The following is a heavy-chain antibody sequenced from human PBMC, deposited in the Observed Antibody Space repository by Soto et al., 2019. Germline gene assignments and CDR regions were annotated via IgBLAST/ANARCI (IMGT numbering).Heavy chain of an antibody. CDR3: ARVGPHPRLYFDL. CDR1: GASISSGGYY. V-gene: IGHV4-31*03. CDR2: IYYSGST. Sequence: QVQLQESGPGLVKPSQTLSLTCTVSGASISSGGYYWAWIRQHPGTGLEWIGYIYYSGSTFYNPSLNTRLTISVDTSENQFSLKLSSVTAADTAVYYCARVGPHPRLYFDLWGRGTLVTVSS. J-gene: IGHJ2*01.